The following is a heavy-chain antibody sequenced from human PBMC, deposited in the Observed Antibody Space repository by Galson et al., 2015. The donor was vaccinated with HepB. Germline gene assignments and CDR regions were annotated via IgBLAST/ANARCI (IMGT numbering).Heavy chain of an antibody. Sequence: SLRLSCAAPGFTFNYYGLIWVRQAPGKGLEWVSHITRDASDIHYADSVKDRFTVSRDNAKNSVYLQMNSLRVEDTAVYYCARWVAELGFGMDVWGQGATVTVSS. V-gene: IGHV3-48*01. CDR3: ARWVAELGFGMDV. CDR1: GFTFNYYG. J-gene: IGHJ6*02. D-gene: IGHD6-19*01. CDR2: ITRDASDI.